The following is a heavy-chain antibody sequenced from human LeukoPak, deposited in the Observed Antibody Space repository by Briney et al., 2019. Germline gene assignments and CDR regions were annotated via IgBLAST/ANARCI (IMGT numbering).Heavy chain of an antibody. J-gene: IGHJ4*02. V-gene: IGHV1-3*01. CDR2: INAGNGNT. D-gene: IGHD2-15*01. CDR1: GYTFTTYT. Sequence: ASVTVSCTTSGYTFTTYTIYWVRQAPGQRLECMGWINAGNGNTKYSQNFQGRVTMSRDTSASTVYMELSSLRSEDTAVYYCAKETFYSSYYFDFWGQGTLVTVSS. CDR3: AKETFYSSYYFDF.